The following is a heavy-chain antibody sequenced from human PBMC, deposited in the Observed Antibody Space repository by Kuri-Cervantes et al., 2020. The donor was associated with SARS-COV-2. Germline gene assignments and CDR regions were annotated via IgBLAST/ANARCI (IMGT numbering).Heavy chain of an antibody. CDR2: ISSSSSTI. V-gene: IGHV3-48*01. J-gene: IGHJ6*02. CDR1: GFTFSSYS. D-gene: IGHD2-2*02. CDR3: ARDPYCSSTSCYTGYYYYGMDV. Sequence: GGSLRLSCAASGFTFSSYSMNWVRQAPGKGLERVSYISSSSSTIYYADSVKGRFTISRDNAKNSLYLQMNSLRAEDTAVYYCARDPYCSSTSCYTGYYYYGMDVWGQGTTVTVSS.